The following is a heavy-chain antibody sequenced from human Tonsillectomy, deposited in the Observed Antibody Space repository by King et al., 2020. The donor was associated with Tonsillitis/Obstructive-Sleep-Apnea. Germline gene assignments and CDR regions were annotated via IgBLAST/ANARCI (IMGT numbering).Heavy chain of an antibody. CDR3: AKDHYDFWSGYYTGDNY. D-gene: IGHD3-3*01. CDR1: GFTFSSYA. Sequence: QLVQSGGGLVQPGGSLRLSCAASGFTFSSYAMSWVRQAPGKGLEWVSAISCTDGGTYYADSVKGRFTISRENSKNTLYLQMNSLRAEDTAIYYCAKDHYDFWSGYYTGDNYWGQGTLVTVSS. CDR2: ISCTDGGT. V-gene: IGHV3-23*04. J-gene: IGHJ4*02.